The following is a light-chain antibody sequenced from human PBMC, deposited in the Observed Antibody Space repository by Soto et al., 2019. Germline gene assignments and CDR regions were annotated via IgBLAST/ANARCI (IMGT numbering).Light chain of an antibody. CDR2: AAS. CDR3: QQYRTYS. CDR1: QDISSF. J-gene: IGKJ1*01. Sequence: IQLTQSPSSLSASIGDRVTITCRASQDISSFLAWYQQKPGKAPKLLIYAASTLETAVPSRFSGNGSGTEFTLTISSLQPGDFATYYCQQYRTYSFGQGSRVEIK. V-gene: IGKV1-9*01.